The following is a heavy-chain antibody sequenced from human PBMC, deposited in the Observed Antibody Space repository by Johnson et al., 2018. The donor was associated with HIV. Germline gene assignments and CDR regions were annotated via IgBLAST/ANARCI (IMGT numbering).Heavy chain of an antibody. D-gene: IGHD1-1*01. V-gene: IGHV3-33*08. Sequence: QVQLVESGGGLVQPGGSLRLSCSASGLTFSSYWMSWVRQAPGKGLEWVAVIWSDGSNKHYADPVKGRFTISRDNSKNTLYLQMNSLRAEDTAVYYCATSTASDALDIWGQGTMVTVSS. CDR1: GLTFSSYW. CDR2: IWSDGSNK. CDR3: ATSTASDALDI. J-gene: IGHJ3*02.